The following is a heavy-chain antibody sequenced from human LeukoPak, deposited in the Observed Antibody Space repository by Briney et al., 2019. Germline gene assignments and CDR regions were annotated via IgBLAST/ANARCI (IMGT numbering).Heavy chain of an antibody. V-gene: IGHV1-18*01. Sequence: ASVKVSCKASGYTFTSYGISWVRQAPGQGLEWMGWISAYNGNTNYAQTLQGRVTMTTDTSTSTAYMELRSLRSDDTAVYYCAKDQRTPDYYYYYMDVWGKGTTVTVSS. J-gene: IGHJ6*03. D-gene: IGHD1-14*01. CDR3: AKDQRTPDYYYYYMDV. CDR1: GYTFTSYG. CDR2: ISAYNGNT.